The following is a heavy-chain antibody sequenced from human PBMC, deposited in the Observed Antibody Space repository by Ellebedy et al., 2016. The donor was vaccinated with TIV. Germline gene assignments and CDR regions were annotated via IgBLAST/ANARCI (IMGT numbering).Heavy chain of an antibody. CDR1: GFTFSSYS. J-gene: IGHJ4*02. V-gene: IGHV3-21*01. CDR3: ARGNAATNPFDY. CDR2: ISSSSSYI. D-gene: IGHD5-24*01. Sequence: PGGSLRLSCAASGFTFSSYSMNWVRQAPGKGLEWVSSISSSSSYIYYADSVKGRFTISRDNAKNSLYLQMNSLRAEDTAVYYCARGNAATNPFDYWGQGTLVTVSS.